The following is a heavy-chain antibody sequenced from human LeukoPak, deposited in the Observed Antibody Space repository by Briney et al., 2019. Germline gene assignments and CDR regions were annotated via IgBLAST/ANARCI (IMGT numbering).Heavy chain of an antibody. J-gene: IGHJ4*02. CDR3: ARDAYSNGWAYDY. Sequence: GQSLKISCNGSGYXFTNYWICWVRQMPGKGLEYMGTIYPGDSDTRYSPSFQGQVTISADKSISTAYLQWSRLKASDTAMYYCARDAYSNGWAYDYWGQGTLVTVSS. CDR1: GYXFTNYW. CDR2: IYPGDSDT. V-gene: IGHV5-51*01. D-gene: IGHD6-25*01.